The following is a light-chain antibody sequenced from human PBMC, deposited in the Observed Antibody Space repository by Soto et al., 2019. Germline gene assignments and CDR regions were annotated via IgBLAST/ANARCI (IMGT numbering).Light chain of an antibody. Sequence: EIVLTQSPGTLSLSPGERATLSRRASQSVSSSYLAWYQQKPGQAPRLLIYGASSRAPGIPDRFSGSGSGTDFTLTISRLEPEDFAVYYCQQYGSSPRTFGQGTKVEIK. V-gene: IGKV3-20*01. CDR1: QSVSSSY. J-gene: IGKJ1*01. CDR2: GAS. CDR3: QQYGSSPRT.